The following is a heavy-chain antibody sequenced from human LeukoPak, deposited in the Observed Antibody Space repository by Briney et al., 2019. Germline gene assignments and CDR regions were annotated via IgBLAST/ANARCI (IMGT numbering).Heavy chain of an antibody. CDR2: ISSSSFI. CDR3: ARGYSSSWYLD. CDR1: GFNFSSYS. V-gene: IGHV3-21*01. D-gene: IGHD6-13*01. J-gene: IGHJ4*02. Sequence: GGSLRLSCAGSGFNFSSYSMSWVRQAPWKGLEFVSSISSSSFIYYADSVKGRFTISRDNAKKSLSLQMNSLRADDTAVYYCARGYSSSWYLDWGQGTLGTVSS.